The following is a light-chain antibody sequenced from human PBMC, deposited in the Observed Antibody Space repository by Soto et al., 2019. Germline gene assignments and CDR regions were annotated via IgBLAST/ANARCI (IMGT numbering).Light chain of an antibody. CDR1: QSLLHTDGYNY. J-gene: IGKJ1*01. CDR2: LGS. Sequence: DTVMTQSPLSLPVTPGEPASISCWSSQSLLHTDGYNYLDWYLQKQGQSPQLLIYLGSYRASGVPDRFSGSGSRTDFTLKISRVEAEDVGVYYCMQALQTPPTFGQGTKLEI. CDR3: MQALQTPPT. V-gene: IGKV2-28*01.